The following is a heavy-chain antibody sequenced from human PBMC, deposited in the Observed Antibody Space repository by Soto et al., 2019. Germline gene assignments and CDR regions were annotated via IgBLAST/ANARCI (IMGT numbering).Heavy chain of an antibody. CDR2: INPSGGST. J-gene: IGHJ4*02. Sequence: VASVKVSCKASGYTFTSYYMHWVRQAPGQGLEWMGIINPSGGSTSYAQKFQGRVTMTRDTSTSAVYMELSSLRSEDTAVYYCAKEFQGAAAGPRRDYFDYWGQGTLVTVSS. D-gene: IGHD6-13*01. CDR1: GYTFTSYY. CDR3: AKEFQGAAAGPRRDYFDY. V-gene: IGHV1-46*01.